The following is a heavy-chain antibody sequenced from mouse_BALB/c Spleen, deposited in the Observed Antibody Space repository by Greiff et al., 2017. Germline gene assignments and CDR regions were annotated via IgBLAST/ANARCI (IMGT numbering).Heavy chain of an antibody. D-gene: IGHD6-1*01. V-gene: IGHV7-3*02. Sequence: DVHLVESGGGLVQPGGSLRLSCATSGFTFTDYYMSWVRQPPGKALEWLGFIRNKANGYTTEYSASVKGRFTISRDNSQSILYLQMNTLRAEDSATYYCARDKGASRFAYWGQGTLVTVSA. CDR3: ARDKGASRFAY. J-gene: IGHJ3*01. CDR2: IRNKANGYTT. CDR1: GFTFTDYY.